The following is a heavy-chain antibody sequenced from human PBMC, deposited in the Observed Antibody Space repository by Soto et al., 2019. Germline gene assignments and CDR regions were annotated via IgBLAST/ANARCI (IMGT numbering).Heavy chain of an antibody. Sequence: QITLNESGPTQVKPRQTLTLTCTFSGFSLTTSGVGVGWIRQSPGKAPEWLALLYWDDDKRYSPSLKSRLTITKDTSKKRVVLTTADLDPADTATYYCAHRVLRTVFGLVTTTAIYFDFWGQVTPVAVSS. CDR1: GFSLTTSGVG. CDR3: AHRVLRTVFGLVTTTAIYFDF. D-gene: IGHD3-3*01. J-gene: IGHJ4*02. V-gene: IGHV2-5*02. CDR2: LYWDDDK.